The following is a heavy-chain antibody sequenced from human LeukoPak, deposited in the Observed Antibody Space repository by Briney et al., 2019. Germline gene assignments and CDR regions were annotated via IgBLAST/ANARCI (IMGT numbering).Heavy chain of an antibody. V-gene: IGHV4-61*02. CDR2: VYSSGNT. Sequence: SETLSLTCTVSGDSISSGTYYWSWIRQPAGKGLEWIGRVYSSGNTNYNPSLKSRVTISIDTSKNQFSLKLSSVAAADTAAYYCARGVGSSSSNWFDPWGQGTLVTVSS. J-gene: IGHJ5*02. D-gene: IGHD6-6*01. CDR3: ARGVGSSSSNWFDP. CDR1: GDSISSGTYY.